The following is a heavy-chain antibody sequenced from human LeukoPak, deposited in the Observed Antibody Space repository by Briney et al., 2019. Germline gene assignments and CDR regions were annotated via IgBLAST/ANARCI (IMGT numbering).Heavy chain of an antibody. J-gene: IGHJ5*02. V-gene: IGHV6-1*01. CDR3: ARRLTQYDCFDP. Sequence: SQTLSLTCAISGDSVSSNSVTWIWIRKSPSRGLEWMGRTYYRSTWYNDYAVSVRGRITVNPDTSKNQFSLHLNSVTPEDTAVYYCARRLTQYDCFDPWGQGILVTVSS. D-gene: IGHD2-2*01. CDR1: GDSVSSNSVT. CDR2: TYYRSTWYN.